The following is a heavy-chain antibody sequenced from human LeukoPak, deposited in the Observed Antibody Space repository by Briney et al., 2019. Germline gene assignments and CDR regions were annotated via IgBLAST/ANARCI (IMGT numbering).Heavy chain of an antibody. V-gene: IGHV3-74*01. CDR1: GFTFSSYW. CDR2: INSDGSST. CDR3: ARDRSSGLDILTGYGY. Sequence: GGSLRLSCAASGFTFSSYWMHWVRQAPGKGLVWVSRINSDGSSTSYADSVKGRFTISRDNAKNTLYLQMNSLRAEDTAVYYCARDRSSGLDILTGYGYWGQGTLVTVSS. D-gene: IGHD3-9*01. J-gene: IGHJ4*02.